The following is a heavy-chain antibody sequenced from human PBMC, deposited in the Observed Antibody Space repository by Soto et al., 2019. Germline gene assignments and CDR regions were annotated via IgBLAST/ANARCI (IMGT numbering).Heavy chain of an antibody. Sequence: PGQSLKICSKGFGYTFTNYWIGWVRQRTGKRLEWMRIIYPGDSDTRYSPSFPGQVTIADDKSISTAYLQWSSLKASETAMYYCARTSRGGGVISPDTFDIWGQGAMVTVSS. V-gene: IGHV5-51*01. D-gene: IGHD3-16*01. CDR3: ARTSRGGGVISPDTFDI. J-gene: IGHJ3*02. CDR1: GYTFTNYW. CDR2: IYPGDSDT.